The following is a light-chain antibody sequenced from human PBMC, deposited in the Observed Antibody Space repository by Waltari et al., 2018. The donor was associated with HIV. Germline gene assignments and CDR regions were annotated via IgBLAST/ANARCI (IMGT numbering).Light chain of an antibody. V-gene: IGLV2-14*03. Sequence: QSALTQPASVSGSPGQSITFSCTGTSSDVGGYNYVSWYQQHPGKAPKLMSYDVSNRPSGVSNRFSGSKSGNTAYLTISGLQAEDEADYYCSSYTSSTTVVFGGGTKLTVL. J-gene: IGLJ2*01. CDR3: SSYTSSTTVV. CDR2: DVS. CDR1: SSDVGGYNY.